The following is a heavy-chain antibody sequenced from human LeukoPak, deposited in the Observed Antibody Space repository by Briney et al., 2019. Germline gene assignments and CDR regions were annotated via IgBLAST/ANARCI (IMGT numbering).Heavy chain of an antibody. CDR2: IWYDGSNK. J-gene: IGHJ3*02. D-gene: IGHD3-22*01. V-gene: IGHV3-33*01. CDR3: AADENYYDSSGYGAFDI. Sequence: GGSLRLSCAASGFTFSSYGMHWVRQAPGKGLEWGAVIWYDGSNKYYADSVKGRFTISRDNSKNTPYLQMNSLRAEDTAVYYCAADENYYDSSGYGAFDICGQGTMVTVSS. CDR1: GFTFSSYG.